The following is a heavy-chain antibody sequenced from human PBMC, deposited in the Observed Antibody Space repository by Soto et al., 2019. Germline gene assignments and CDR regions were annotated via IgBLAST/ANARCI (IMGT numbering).Heavy chain of an antibody. CDR1: GYSFTSYW. J-gene: IGHJ6*02. D-gene: IGHD2-2*01. CDR2: IYPGDSDT. Sequence: GESLKISCKSSGYSFTSYWIGWVRQMPGKGLEWMGIIYPGDSDTRYSPSFQGQVTISADKSISTAYLQWSSLKASDTAMYYCARNGVYCSSTSCSYYYYYGMDVWGQGTAVTVSS. CDR3: ARNGVYCSSTSCSYYYYYGMDV. V-gene: IGHV5-51*01.